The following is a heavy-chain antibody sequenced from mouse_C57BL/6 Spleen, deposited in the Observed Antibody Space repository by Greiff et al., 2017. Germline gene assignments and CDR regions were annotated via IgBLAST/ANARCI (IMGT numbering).Heavy chain of an antibody. CDR2: IYPRDGST. Sequence: VKLLESGPELVKPGASVKLSCKASGYTFTSYEINWVKQRPGQGLEWIGWIYPRDGSTKYNEKFKGKATLTVDTSSSTAYMGLHSLTSEDSAVYFSARHYSNYALDYWGQGTTLTVSS. J-gene: IGHJ2*01. CDR1: GYTFTSYE. CDR3: ARHYSNYALDY. V-gene: IGHV1-85*01. D-gene: IGHD2-5*01.